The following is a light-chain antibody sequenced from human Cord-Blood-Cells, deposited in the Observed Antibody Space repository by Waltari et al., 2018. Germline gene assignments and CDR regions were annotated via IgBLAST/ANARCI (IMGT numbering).Light chain of an antibody. CDR1: QSVLYSSNNKNY. J-gene: IGKJ4*01. V-gene: IGKV4-1*01. Sequence: DIVMTQSPDSLAVSLGEWATINCKSSQSVLYSSNNKNYLAWYQQKPGQPPKLLIYWASTRGSGVPDRVSGSGSGTDFTLTISSLQAEDVAVYYCQQYYSTPLTFGGGTKVEIK. CDR2: WAS. CDR3: QQYYSTPLT.